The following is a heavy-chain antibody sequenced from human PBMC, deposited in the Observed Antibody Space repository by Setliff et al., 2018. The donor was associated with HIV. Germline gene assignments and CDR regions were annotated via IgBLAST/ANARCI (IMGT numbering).Heavy chain of an antibody. CDR2: MYISGST. J-gene: IGHJ4*02. CDR3: ARGSRSHGGMFGY. D-gene: IGHD6-13*01. V-gene: IGHV4-4*07. Sequence: SETLSLTCTVSGDSSSSYYCNWIRQPAGKGLEWIGHMYISGSTNYNPSLKSRVAMSLDTSKNQFSLKLSSVTAADTAIYYCARGSRSHGGMFGYWGQGTLVTVSS. CDR1: GDSSSSYY.